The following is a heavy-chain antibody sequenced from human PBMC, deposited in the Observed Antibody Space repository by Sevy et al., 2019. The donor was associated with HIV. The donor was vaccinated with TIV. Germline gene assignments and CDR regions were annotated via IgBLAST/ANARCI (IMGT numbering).Heavy chain of an antibody. CDR3: AKGGRSYGDSYFDH. D-gene: IGHD5-18*01. J-gene: IGHJ4*02. CDR1: GFTFSISA. Sequence: GGSLRLSCAASGFTFSISAMTWVRQAPGNGLEWVSVISGSGNSAYYADSVKGRFTISRDNSKNTLSLQMNSLRAEDTAVYYCAKGGRSYGDSYFDHWGQGTLVTVSS. CDR2: ISGSGNSA. V-gene: IGHV3-23*01.